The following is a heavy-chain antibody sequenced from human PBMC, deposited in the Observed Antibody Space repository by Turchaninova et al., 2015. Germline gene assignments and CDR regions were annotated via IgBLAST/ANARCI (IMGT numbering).Heavy chain of an antibody. CDR1: GGTVSSSA. CDR2: IIPVLGTP. J-gene: IGHJ4*02. D-gene: IGHD4-17*01. CDR3: AKDADGELN. Sequence: QVQLVQSGAEVKKPGSSVKVSCKASGGTVSSSATSGVRQAPGQGVEWMGGIIPVLGTPNYAQNFQGRVTITADRSTSTAYLELSSLRFEDTAVYYCAKDADGELNWGQGTLVTVSS. V-gene: IGHV1-69*06.